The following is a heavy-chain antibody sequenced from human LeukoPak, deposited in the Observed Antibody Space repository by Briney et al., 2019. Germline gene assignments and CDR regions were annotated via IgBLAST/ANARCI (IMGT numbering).Heavy chain of an antibody. D-gene: IGHD2-2*01. CDR3: ARRDCSSTSCSDTYFDY. V-gene: IGHV4-34*01. Sequence: PSETLSLTWAVYGGSFSGYYWSWIRQPAGKGLEWIGEINHSGSTNYNPSLKSRVTISVDTSKNQFSLKLSSVTAADTAVYYCARRDCSSTSCSDTYFDYWGQGTLVTVSS. CDR1: GGSFSGYY. J-gene: IGHJ4*02. CDR2: INHSGST.